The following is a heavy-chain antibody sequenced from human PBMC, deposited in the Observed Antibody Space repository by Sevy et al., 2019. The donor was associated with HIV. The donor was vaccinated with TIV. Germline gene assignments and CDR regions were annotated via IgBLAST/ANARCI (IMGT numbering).Heavy chain of an antibody. V-gene: IGHV1-24*01. D-gene: IGHD4-17*01. CDR1: EYSLNELS. J-gene: IGHJ4*02. CDR3: TTDVHLGDFGVWDV. Sequence: ASVKVSCQVFEYSLNELSIHWVRQAPGKGLEWMGGFDPQRGKIIYAQRFQGRVTMTEDTSTETAYMELSNLRSEDTAVYYCTTDVHLGDFGVWDVWGQGTRVTVSS. CDR2: FDPQRGKI.